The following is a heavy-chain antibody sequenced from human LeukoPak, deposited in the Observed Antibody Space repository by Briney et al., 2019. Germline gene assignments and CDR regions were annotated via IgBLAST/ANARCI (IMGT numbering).Heavy chain of an antibody. CDR1: GYTFTTYG. V-gene: IGHV3-23*01. D-gene: IGHD4-17*01. J-gene: IGHJ6*03. Sequence: PGGTLRLSCVGCGYTFTTYGMSWVRQAPGKGLEWVSGLDNNGDNTYYADSVKGRFTISRDNSKNTLYLQMNSLRAEDTAVYYCAKDGSTFTVTIYYYYYMDVWGKGTTVTISS. CDR2: LDNNGDNT. CDR3: AKDGSTFTVTIYYYYYMDV.